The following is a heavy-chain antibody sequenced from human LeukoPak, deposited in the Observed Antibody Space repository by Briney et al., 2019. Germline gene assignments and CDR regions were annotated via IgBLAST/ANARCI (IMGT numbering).Heavy chain of an antibody. CDR3: AKDLFPGKATAYYFDY. CDR1: GYTFTSYY. V-gene: IGHV1-46*01. J-gene: IGHJ4*02. CDR2: ILPSGGIT. Sequence: ASVKVSCKASGYTFTSYYIHWVRQAPGQGLEWLGVILPSGGITTYAQRFQGRVTLTRDMSTSTVYMELSSLRSEDTAVYYCAKDLFPGKATAYYFDYWGQGTLVTVSS.